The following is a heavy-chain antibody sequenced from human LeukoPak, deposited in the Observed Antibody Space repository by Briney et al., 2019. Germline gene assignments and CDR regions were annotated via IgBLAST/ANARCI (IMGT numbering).Heavy chain of an antibody. Sequence: SGTLSLTCAVSGGSISSSNWWSWVRQPPGKGLEWIGEIYHSGSTNYNPSLKGRFTISVDKSKNQFSLKLSSVTAADTAVYYCARRGYSYGSDSFDYWGQGTLVTVSS. CDR2: IYHSGST. J-gene: IGHJ4*02. D-gene: IGHD5-18*01. CDR1: GGSISSSNW. CDR3: ARRGYSYGSDSFDY. V-gene: IGHV4-4*02.